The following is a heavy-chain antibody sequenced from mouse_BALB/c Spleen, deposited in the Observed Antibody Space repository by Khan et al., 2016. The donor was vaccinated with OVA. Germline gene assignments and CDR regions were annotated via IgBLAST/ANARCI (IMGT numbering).Heavy chain of an antibody. CDR3: VRDGAYHRNDGWFAY. CDR1: GYTFTSYT. CDR2: INPSNGYT. Sequence: QVQLKVSGAELARPGASVKMSCKASGYTFTSYTIHWIKERPGQGLEWIGYINPSNGYTNYNQKFKDKATLTTDKSSTTAYLQLSSLTSVDSAVYNCVRDGAYHRNDGWFAYWGQGTLVTVSA. V-gene: IGHV1-4*01. J-gene: IGHJ3*01. D-gene: IGHD2-14*01.